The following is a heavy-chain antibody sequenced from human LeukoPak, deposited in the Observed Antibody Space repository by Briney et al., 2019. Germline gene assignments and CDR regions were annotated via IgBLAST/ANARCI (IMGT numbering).Heavy chain of an antibody. CDR1: GXTFSSYG. D-gene: IGHD6-13*01. Sequence: PGGSLRLSCAASGXTFSSYGMHWVRQAPGKGLESVAVISYDGSNKYYADSVKGRFTISRDNSKNTLYLQMNSLRAEDTAVYYCAKDRGSSWYFDYWGQGTLVTVSS. CDR2: ISYDGSNK. J-gene: IGHJ4*02. V-gene: IGHV3-30*18. CDR3: AKDRGSSWYFDY.